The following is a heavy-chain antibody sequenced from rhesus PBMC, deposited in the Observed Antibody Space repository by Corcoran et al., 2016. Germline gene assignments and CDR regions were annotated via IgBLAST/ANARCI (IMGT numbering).Heavy chain of an antibody. V-gene: IGHV4-106*01. CDR1: GGSISDDYY. D-gene: IGHD2-8*01. Sequence: QVQLQESGPGLVKPSETLSLTCAVSGGSISDDYYWSWIRQPPGKGLEWIGYIYGSGGVTNYNPSLKNRVTISRDTSKNQFSLKLSSVTAADTAVYYCAGRSGGYCSGGVCYGFDYWGQGVLVTVSS. CDR3: AGRSGGYCSGGVCYGFDY. J-gene: IGHJ4*01. CDR2: IYGSGGVT.